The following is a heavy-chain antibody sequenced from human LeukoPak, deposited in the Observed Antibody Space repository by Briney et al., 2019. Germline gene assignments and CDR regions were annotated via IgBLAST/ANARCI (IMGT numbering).Heavy chain of an antibody. D-gene: IGHD3-3*01. CDR2: IYYSGST. CDR3: ARSGYDFWSGYYTKGRDYYGMDV. V-gene: IGHV4-59*12. CDR1: GGSISSYY. Sequence: SETLSLTCTVSGGSISSYYWSWIRQPPGKGLEWIGYIYYSGSTNYNPSLKSRVTISVDTSKNQFSLKLSSVTAADTAVYYCARSGYDFWSGYYTKGRDYYGMDVWGQGTTVTVSS. J-gene: IGHJ6*02.